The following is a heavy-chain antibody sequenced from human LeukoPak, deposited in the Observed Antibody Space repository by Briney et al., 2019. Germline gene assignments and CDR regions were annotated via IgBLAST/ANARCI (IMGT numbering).Heavy chain of an antibody. V-gene: IGHV4-38-2*01. CDR2: LYHSGDT. Sequence: SETLSLTCAVSGYSISSDYYWGWIRQPPGKGLVWIGSLYHSGDTSYNPSLRSRVTISVDTSKNRFSLKLSSVTAADTAVYFCARLHGTSDTVRSYYYYMYVWGKGTTVTVSS. J-gene: IGHJ6*03. CDR1: GYSISSDYY. D-gene: IGHD4-17*01. CDR3: ARLHGTSDTVRSYYYYMYV.